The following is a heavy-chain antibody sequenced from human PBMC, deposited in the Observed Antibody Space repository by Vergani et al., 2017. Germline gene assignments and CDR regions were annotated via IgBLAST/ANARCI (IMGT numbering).Heavy chain of an antibody. Sequence: QVQLQESGPGLVKPSETLSLTCTVSGGSVSSGSYYWSWIRQPPGKGLEWIGYIYYSGSTNYNPSLKSRVTISVDTSKNQFSLKLSSVTAADTAVYYCARRDSSGDFYYFDYWGQGTLVTVSS. CDR2: IYYSGST. CDR3: ARRDSSGDFYYFDY. CDR1: GGSVSSGSYY. D-gene: IGHD3-22*01. V-gene: IGHV4-61*01. J-gene: IGHJ4*02.